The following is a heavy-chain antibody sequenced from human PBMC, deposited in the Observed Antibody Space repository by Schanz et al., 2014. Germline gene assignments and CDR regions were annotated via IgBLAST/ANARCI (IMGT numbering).Heavy chain of an antibody. D-gene: IGHD6-13*01. V-gene: IGHV3-23*04. Sequence: EVQLVESGGGLVKPGGSLRLSCLASGFAFSSYGMNWLRQAPGKGLEWVSVIGVDGTTTYYADSVKGRFTISRDNSKNTLYLQMNSLRPEDTAVYYCAKSQGSSFDSWGQGTLVTVSS. CDR1: GFAFSSYG. J-gene: IGHJ4*02. CDR2: IGVDGTTT. CDR3: AKSQGSSFDS.